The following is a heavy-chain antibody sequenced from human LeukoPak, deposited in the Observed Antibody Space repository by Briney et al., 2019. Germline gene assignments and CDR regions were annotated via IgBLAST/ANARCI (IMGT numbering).Heavy chain of an antibody. CDR1: GFIFTIYA. V-gene: IGHV3-23*01. J-gene: IGHJ4*02. CDR2: ISSSGGST. CDR3: AKGGVYCSGGNCYSADY. Sequence: GGSLRLSCAASGFIFTIYAMTWVRQAPGKGLEWVSAISSSGGSTHYADSVKGRFTISRDNSKNMLYLQMNSLRVEDTAVYYCAKGGVYCSGGNCYSADYWGQGTLVTVSS. D-gene: IGHD2-15*01.